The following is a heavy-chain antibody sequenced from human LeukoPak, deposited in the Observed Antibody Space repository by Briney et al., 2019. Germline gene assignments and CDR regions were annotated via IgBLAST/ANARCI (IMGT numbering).Heavy chain of an antibody. CDR2: ISSDGRTV. Sequence: PGGSLRLSCAASGFTFSSYEMDWVRQAPGKGQEWVSYISSDGRTVHYPDSLRGRFTISRDNVKNTVYLQMDSLRVEDTALYYCTRGPPDYGSGSYFDNWGQGTLVTVSS. V-gene: IGHV3-48*03. D-gene: IGHD3-10*01. CDR3: TRGPPDYGSGSYFDN. CDR1: GFTFSSYE. J-gene: IGHJ4*02.